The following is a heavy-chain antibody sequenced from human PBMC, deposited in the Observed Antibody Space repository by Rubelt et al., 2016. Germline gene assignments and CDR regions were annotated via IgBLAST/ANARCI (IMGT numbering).Heavy chain of an antibody. CDR3: ARPPLYGGTPNWYFDL. J-gene: IGHJ2*01. V-gene: IGHV4-31*03. D-gene: IGHD4-23*01. CDR1: GGSISSSSYY. Sequence: QVQLQESGPGLVKPSETLSLTCTVSGGSISSSSYYWGWIRQPPGKGLEWIGYIYYSGSTYYNPSLKIRVTISVDTSKNQFSLKLSSVTAADTAVYYCARPPLYGGTPNWYFDLWGRGTLVTVSS. CDR2: IYYSGST.